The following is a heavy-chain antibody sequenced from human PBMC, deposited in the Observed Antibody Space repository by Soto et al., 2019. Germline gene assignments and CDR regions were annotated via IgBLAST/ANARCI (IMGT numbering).Heavy chain of an antibody. D-gene: IGHD3-9*01. CDR3: ARDAVPNFEWLNCFFDC. CDR1: RFTFSVYW. V-gene: IGHV3-7*01. J-gene: IGHJ4*02. CDR2: VKQDENEK. Sequence: PGGSLRLSCAPSRFTFSVYWTSWVRQAPGKGLEWVANVKQDENEKYYADSVKGRFTISRDNAKNSLYLQMDSLTIEDSAVYYCARDAVPNFEWLNCFFDCWGQGTRVTAPQ.